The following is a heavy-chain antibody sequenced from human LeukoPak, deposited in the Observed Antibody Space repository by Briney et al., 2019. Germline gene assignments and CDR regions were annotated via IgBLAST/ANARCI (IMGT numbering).Heavy chain of an antibody. D-gene: IGHD2-21*02. CDR2: ISWSSGTL. CDR3: ASRRTAYCGGDCPEGY. Sequence: QPGRSLRLSCVVSGFTFEDHSMHWVRQAPGKGLEWVSGISWSSGTLGYADSVKGRFTISRDNAKNSLYLQMNSLRAEDTAVYYCASRRTAYCGGDCPEGYWGQGTLVTVSS. CDR1: GFTFEDHS. V-gene: IGHV3-9*01. J-gene: IGHJ4*02.